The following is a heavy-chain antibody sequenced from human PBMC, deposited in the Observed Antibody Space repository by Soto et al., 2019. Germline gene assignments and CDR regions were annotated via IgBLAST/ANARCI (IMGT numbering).Heavy chain of an antibody. J-gene: IGHJ4*02. Sequence: QVQLVQSGAEVKKPGASVKVSCKASGYTFTSYYMHWVRQAPGQGLEWMGIINTSGGSTSYAQKFQGRVTMTRDTSTSTVYMELSSLRSEDTAVYYCARDLYSSSWYRNGFDYWGQGTLVTVSS. D-gene: IGHD6-13*01. CDR1: GYTFTSYY. CDR3: ARDLYSSSWYRNGFDY. CDR2: INTSGGST. V-gene: IGHV1-46*01.